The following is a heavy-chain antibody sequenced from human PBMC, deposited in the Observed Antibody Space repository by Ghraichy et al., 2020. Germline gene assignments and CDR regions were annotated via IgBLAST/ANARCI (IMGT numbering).Heavy chain of an antibody. D-gene: IGHD4-23*01. CDR2: MHRSGST. Sequence: SETLSLTCTVSGGSISSSNYYWGWMRQPPGKGLEWVGSMHRSGSTYYNPSLNSRLSMSADTSRNQFTLKLSSVTAADTAVYYCAGSCAVIRYFQLWGSSTLVPVSS. CDR3: AGSCAVIRYFQL. CDR1: GGSISSSNYY. V-gene: IGHV4-39*01. J-gene: IGHJ2*01.